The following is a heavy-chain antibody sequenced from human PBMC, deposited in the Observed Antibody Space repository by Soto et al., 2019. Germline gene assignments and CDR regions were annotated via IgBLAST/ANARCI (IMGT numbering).Heavy chain of an antibody. CDR3: ARLNYDFWSGYTYYFDY. V-gene: IGHV4-30-4*01. D-gene: IGHD3-3*01. J-gene: IGHJ4*02. Sequence: SETLSLTCTVSGGSISSGDYYWSWIRQPPGKGLEWIGYIYYSGSTYYNPSLKSRVTISVGTSKNQFSLKLSSVTAADTAVYYCARLNYDFWSGYTYYFDYWGQGTLVTVSS. CDR2: IYYSGST. CDR1: GGSISSGDYY.